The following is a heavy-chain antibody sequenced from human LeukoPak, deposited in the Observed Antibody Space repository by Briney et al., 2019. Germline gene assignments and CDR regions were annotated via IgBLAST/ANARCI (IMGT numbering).Heavy chain of an antibody. CDR1: GGSISSYY. CDR3: ARGGYYYGSGSYNWFDP. CDR2: IYYSGST. Sequence: PSETLSLTCTVSGGSISSYYWSWIRQPPGKGLEWIGYIYYSGSTNYNPPLKSRVTISVDTSKNQFSLKLSSVTAADTAVYYCARGGYYYGSGSYNWFDPWGQGTLVTVSS. V-gene: IGHV4-59*08. D-gene: IGHD3-10*01. J-gene: IGHJ5*02.